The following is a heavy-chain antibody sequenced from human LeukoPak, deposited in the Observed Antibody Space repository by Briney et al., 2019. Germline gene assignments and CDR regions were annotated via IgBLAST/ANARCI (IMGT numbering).Heavy chain of an antibody. CDR3: AKSRSDIAVAATNY. Sequence: PGGSLRLSCAASGFTFSSYGMHWVRQAPGKGLEWVAFIRYDGSNKYYADSVKGRFTISRDNSKNTLYLQMNNLRAEDTAVYYCAKSRSDIAVAATNYWGQGTLVTVSS. D-gene: IGHD6-19*01. CDR2: IRYDGSNK. V-gene: IGHV3-30*02. J-gene: IGHJ4*02. CDR1: GFTFSSYG.